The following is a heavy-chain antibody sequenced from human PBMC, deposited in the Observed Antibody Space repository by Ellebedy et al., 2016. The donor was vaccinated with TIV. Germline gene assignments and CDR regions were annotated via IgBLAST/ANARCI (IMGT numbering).Heavy chain of an antibody. CDR3: AREDKSGRFYGMDV. J-gene: IGHJ6*02. D-gene: IGHD5-12*01. V-gene: IGHV1-18*01. Sequence: AASVKVSCKASGYIFTSYSISWVRQAPGQGLEWMGWISADNGNKNFAQRLQGRVTLTTDASTSTAHMELRSLRSDDTAVYYCAREDKSGRFYGMDVWGQGTTVIVSS. CDR1: GYIFTSYS. CDR2: ISADNGNK.